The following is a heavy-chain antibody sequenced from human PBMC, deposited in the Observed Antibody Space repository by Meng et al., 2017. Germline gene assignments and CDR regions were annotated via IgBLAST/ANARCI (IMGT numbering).Heavy chain of an antibody. CDR3: ARSLDALAVAGTSYYYYGMDV. J-gene: IGHJ6*02. CDR2: ISISGDRT. Sequence: GESLKISCAVSGFSFSNSAMTWVRQAPGKGLEWVSGISISGDRTYYADSVKGRFTISRDNSKNTVYLQMNGLRAEDTAVYYCARSLDALAVAGTSYYYYGMDVWGQGTTVTVSS. CDR1: GFSFSNSA. D-gene: IGHD6-19*01. V-gene: IGHV3-23*01.